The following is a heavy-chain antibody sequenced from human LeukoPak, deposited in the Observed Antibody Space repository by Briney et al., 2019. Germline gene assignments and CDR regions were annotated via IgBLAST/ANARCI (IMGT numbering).Heavy chain of an antibody. Sequence: GGSLRLSCAASGFTLSSYAMSWVRQAPGKGLEWVSGISDGGEYTYYADSGGRAYYADSVKGRFTISRDNSKNTLYLQLNSLRAEDTAVYFCARDITQLVPFDAFDIWGQGTMVTVSS. CDR1: GFTLSSYA. J-gene: IGHJ3*02. CDR3: ARDITQLVPFDAFDI. V-gene: IGHV3-23*01. D-gene: IGHD6-6*01. CDR2: ISDGGEYTYYADSGGRA.